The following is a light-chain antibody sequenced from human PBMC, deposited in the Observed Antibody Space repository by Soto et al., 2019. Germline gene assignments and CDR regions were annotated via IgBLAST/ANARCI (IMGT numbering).Light chain of an antibody. J-gene: IGKJ1*01. CDR2: GAS. CDR1: QRFTTSQ. CDR3: QQYASSPRT. Sequence: EPVLTQSPATLSLSPGERATLSCTASQRFTTSQLAWYQQRPGQAPRVLIFGASRRATGIPDRFSGSGSGTDFTLTISRLEPEDSAVYYCQQYASSPRTFGQGTKVDIK. V-gene: IGKV3-20*01.